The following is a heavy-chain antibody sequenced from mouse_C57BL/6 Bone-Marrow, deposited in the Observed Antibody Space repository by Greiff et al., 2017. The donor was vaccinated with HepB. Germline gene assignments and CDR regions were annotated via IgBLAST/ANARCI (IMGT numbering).Heavy chain of an antibody. D-gene: IGHD1-1*01. Sequence: VQLQQSGAELVRPGASVKLSCTASGFNIKDDYMHWVKQRPEQGLEWIGWIDPENGDTEYASKFQGKATITADTSSNTAYLQLSSLTSEDTAVYYCTTGDYGSSPYYAMDYWGQGTSVTVSS. V-gene: IGHV14-4*01. CDR3: TTGDYGSSPYYAMDY. CDR1: GFNIKDDY. CDR2: IDPENGDT. J-gene: IGHJ4*01.